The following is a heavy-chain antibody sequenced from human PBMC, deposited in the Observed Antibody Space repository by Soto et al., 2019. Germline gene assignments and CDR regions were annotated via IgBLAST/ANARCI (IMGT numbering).Heavy chain of an antibody. CDR2: INHSGST. Sequence: KSSETLSLTCAVYGGSFSGYYWSWIRQPPGKGLEWIGEINHSGSTNYNPSLKSRVTISVDTSKNQLSLKLSSVTAADTAVYYCARRDRGMITFGGVIVAGLGYWGQGXLVTVSS. D-gene: IGHD3-16*02. V-gene: IGHV4-34*01. CDR1: GGSFSGYY. CDR3: ARRDRGMITFGGVIVAGLGY. J-gene: IGHJ4*01.